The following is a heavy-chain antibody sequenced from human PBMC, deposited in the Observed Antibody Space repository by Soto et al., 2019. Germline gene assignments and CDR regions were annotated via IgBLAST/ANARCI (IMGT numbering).Heavy chain of an antibody. D-gene: IGHD3-16*02. CDR1: GYTFTSYG. J-gene: IGHJ3*02. Sequence: GASVKVSCKASGYTFTSYGISCVRQAPGQGLEWMGWISAYNGNTNYAQKLQGRVTMTTDTSTSTAYMELRSLRSDDTAVYYCARDPFYVWGSYRQQGAFDIWGQGTMVTVSS. CDR3: ARDPFYVWGSYRQQGAFDI. V-gene: IGHV1-18*04. CDR2: ISAYNGNT.